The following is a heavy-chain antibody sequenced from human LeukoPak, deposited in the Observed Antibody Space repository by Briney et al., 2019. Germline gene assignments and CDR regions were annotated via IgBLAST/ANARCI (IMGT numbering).Heavy chain of an antibody. CDR2: TYYSGST. CDR1: GGSISSYY. CDR3: ARLGSPQGYGGNKAFDI. D-gene: IGHD4-23*01. J-gene: IGHJ3*02. Sequence: SETLSLTCTVSGGSISSYYWSWIRQPPGKGLEWIGYTYYSGSTNFNPSLKSRVTISVDTSKNQFSLKLSSVTAADTAVYYCARLGSPQGYGGNKAFDIWGHGTMVTVSS. V-gene: IGHV4-59*01.